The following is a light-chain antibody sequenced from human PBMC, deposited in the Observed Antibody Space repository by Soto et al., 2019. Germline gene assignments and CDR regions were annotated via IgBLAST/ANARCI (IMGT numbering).Light chain of an antibody. V-gene: IGKV3-20*01. CDR2: GAS. CDR3: QQYGSSPYT. CDR1: QSVSSSY. J-gene: IGKJ2*01. Sequence: EIVLTQSPGTLSLSPGERATLSCRASQSVSSSYLAWYQQKPGQAPRLLIYGASRRATGIPARFSGSGSGTDFTLTLSRLEPEECAVYYCQQYGSSPYTFGQGTTLEIK.